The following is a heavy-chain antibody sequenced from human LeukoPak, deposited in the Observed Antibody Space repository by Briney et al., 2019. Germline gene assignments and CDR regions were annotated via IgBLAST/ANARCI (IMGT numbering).Heavy chain of an antibody. CDR3: AKDVYGDYGGLDY. Sequence: PGGSLRLSCAASGFPFSAYAMSWVRQAPGKGLEWVSSIRGSDGSTYYADSVKGRFAISRDNSKKTLYLQMNRLRAEDTAVYYCAKDVYGDYGGLDYWGQGTLVTVSS. CDR1: GFPFSAYA. D-gene: IGHD4-17*01. V-gene: IGHV3-23*01. J-gene: IGHJ4*02. CDR2: IRGSDGST.